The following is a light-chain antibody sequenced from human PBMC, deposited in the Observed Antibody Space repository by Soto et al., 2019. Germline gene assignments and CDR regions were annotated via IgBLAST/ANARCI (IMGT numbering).Light chain of an antibody. CDR2: DVS. CDR3: SSYTSSTTLV. V-gene: IGLV2-14*01. Sequence: QSARTQPASVSGSPGQSITISCTGTSSDVGGYNYVSWYQQHPGKAPKLMIYDVSNRPSGFSNRFSGSKSGNTASLTISGLQAEDEAVYYCSSYTSSTTLVFGGGTKVTVL. CDR1: SSDVGGYNY. J-gene: IGLJ2*01.